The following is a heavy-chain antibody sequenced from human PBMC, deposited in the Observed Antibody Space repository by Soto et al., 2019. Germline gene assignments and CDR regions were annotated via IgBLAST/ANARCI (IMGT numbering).Heavy chain of an antibody. CDR3: ASHMVRGVPFGY. D-gene: IGHD3-10*01. CDR1: GGSISSYY. CDR2: IYYTGST. J-gene: IGHJ4*02. Sequence: SETLSLTCTVSGGSISSYYWSWIRQPPGKGLEWIGYIYYTGSTNYNPSLKSRVTISVDTSKNQFSLKLSSVTAADTAVYYCASHMVRGVPFGYWGQGTLVSVS. V-gene: IGHV4-59*08.